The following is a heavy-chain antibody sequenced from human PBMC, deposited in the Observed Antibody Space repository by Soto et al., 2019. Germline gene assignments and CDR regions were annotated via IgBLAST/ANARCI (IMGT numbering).Heavy chain of an antibody. D-gene: IGHD1-26*01. Sequence: QVQLQESGPGLVKPSQTLSLTCTVSGGSIISGGYYWSWIRQHTGKGLEWIGYIYYSGSTYYNPSLKRRVTISVDTSKNQFSLKLSSVTAADTAVYYCVREGGIVGATAADYWGQGTLVTVSS. V-gene: IGHV4-31*03. CDR1: GGSIISGGYY. J-gene: IGHJ4*02. CDR3: VREGGIVGATAADY. CDR2: IYYSGST.